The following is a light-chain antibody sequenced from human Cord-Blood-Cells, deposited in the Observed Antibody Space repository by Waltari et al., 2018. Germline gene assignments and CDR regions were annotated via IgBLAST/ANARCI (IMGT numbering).Light chain of an antibody. CDR3: QQNYNSTWT. CDR1: QSISSY. Sequence: DIQMTQSPSSLSASVGDRVTITCRASQSISSYLNWYQQKPGKAPKLLIYAASSLQSGVLSRCSGSRAATDDTITIISMQPADFATSYCQQNYNSTWTFGQGTKVEIK. CDR2: AAS. J-gene: IGKJ1*01. V-gene: IGKV1-39*01.